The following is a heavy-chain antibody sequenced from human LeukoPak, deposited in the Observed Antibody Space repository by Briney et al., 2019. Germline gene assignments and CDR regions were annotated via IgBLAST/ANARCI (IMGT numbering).Heavy chain of an antibody. V-gene: IGHV3-23*01. Sequence: GGSLRLSCAASGFTFSSYAMAWVRQARGKGLEGVSAISGDGGSTYFADSVKGRFTISRDDSKNTLDLQMNSLRAEDTAVYYCARDRVTKAPVGTLENWGQGTLVTVSS. J-gene: IGHJ4*02. D-gene: IGHD6-13*01. CDR1: GFTFSSYA. CDR2: ISGDGGST. CDR3: ARDRVTKAPVGTLEN.